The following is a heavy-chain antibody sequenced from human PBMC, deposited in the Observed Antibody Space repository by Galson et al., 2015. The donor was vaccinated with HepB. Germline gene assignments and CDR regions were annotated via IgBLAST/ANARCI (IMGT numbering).Heavy chain of an antibody. CDR2: ISAYNGNT. D-gene: IGHD2-15*01. V-gene: IGHV1-18*04. J-gene: IGHJ4*02. Sequence: SVKVSCKASGYTFTSYSISWVRQAPGQGLEWMGWISAYNGNTNYAQKLQGRVTMTTDTSTSTAYMELRSLRSDDTAVYYCARDRLGYCSGGSCYPDYWGQGTLVTVSS. CDR1: GYTFTSYS. CDR3: ARDRLGYCSGGSCYPDY.